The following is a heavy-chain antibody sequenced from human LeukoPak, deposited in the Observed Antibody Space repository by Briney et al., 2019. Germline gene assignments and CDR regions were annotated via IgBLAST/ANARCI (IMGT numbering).Heavy chain of an antibody. CDR3: ATYCSSANCYIWGYYFDS. V-gene: IGHV1-69*13. CDR2: IIPIFGTA. D-gene: IGHD2-2*01. Sequence: ASVKVSCKASGGTFSSYAISWVRQAPGQGLEWMGGIIPIFGTANYAQKFQGRVTITADESTSTAYMELSSLRSEDTAMYYCATYCSSANCYIWGYYFDSWGQGTLVTVSS. CDR1: GGTFSSYA. J-gene: IGHJ4*02.